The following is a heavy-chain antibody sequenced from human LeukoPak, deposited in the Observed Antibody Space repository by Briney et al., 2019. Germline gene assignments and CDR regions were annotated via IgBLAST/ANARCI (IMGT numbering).Heavy chain of an antibody. CDR3: ARITDYYGMDV. J-gene: IGHJ6*02. V-gene: IGHV3-7*05. Sequence: GGSLRLSCAASGFTFSIYWMSWVRQAPGKGLECVSNIKQDGSEKYYVDSVKGRFTISRDNANNSLYLQINSLRAEDTAVYYCARITDYYGMDVWGQGTTVTVSS. CDR2: IKQDGSEK. CDR1: GFTFSIYW. D-gene: IGHD3-10*01.